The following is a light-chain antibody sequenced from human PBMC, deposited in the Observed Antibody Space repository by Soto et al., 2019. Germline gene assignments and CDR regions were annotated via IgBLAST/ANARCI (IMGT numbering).Light chain of an antibody. CDR1: SSNIGSNY. CDR3: AAWDDSLSDQWV. J-gene: IGLJ3*02. V-gene: IGLV1-47*01. CDR2: RNN. Sequence: QSVLTQPPSVSGAPGQRVTIYCTGSSSNIGSNYVYWYQQLPGTAPKLLIYRNNQRPSGVPDRFSGSKSGTSASLAISGLRSEDEADYYCAAWDDSLSDQWVFGGGTKLTVL.